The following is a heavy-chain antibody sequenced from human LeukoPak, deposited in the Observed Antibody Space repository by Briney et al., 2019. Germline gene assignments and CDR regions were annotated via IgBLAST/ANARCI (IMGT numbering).Heavy chain of an antibody. CDR1: GHSISSGDY. Sequence: PSETLSLTCTVSGHSISSGDYWGWIRPPPGKGLEWIGSIYHSGSTYYNPSLKSRVTISVDTSKNPFSLRLSSVTAADTAVYYCARDGGGRIAVAGLWYDWGQGTLVTVSS. CDR2: IYHSGST. J-gene: IGHJ4*02. D-gene: IGHD6-19*01. CDR3: ARDGGGRIAVAGLWYD. V-gene: IGHV4-38-2*02.